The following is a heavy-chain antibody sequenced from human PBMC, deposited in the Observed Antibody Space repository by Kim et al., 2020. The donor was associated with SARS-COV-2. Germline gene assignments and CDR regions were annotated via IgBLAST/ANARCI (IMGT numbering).Heavy chain of an antibody. D-gene: IGHD1-26*01. Sequence: GGSLRLSCAASGFTFSSYIMSWVRQAPGKGLEWVSGISESEFRTSYADSVKGRFTISRDNSKNTLYLQMNSLRPEDTAVYYCGKGRSGTFQVDYLGQGTL. CDR2: ISESEFRT. CDR1: GFTFSSYI. J-gene: IGHJ4*02. V-gene: IGHV3-23*01. CDR3: GKGRSGTFQVDY.